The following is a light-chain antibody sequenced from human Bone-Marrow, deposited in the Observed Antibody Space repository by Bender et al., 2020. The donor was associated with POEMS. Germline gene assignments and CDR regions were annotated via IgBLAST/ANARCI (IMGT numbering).Light chain of an antibody. CDR3: GSWDDSLSSPI. J-gene: IGLJ2*01. Sequence: QSVLTQPPSASGTPGQRVTISCSGTGSNIGSNTINWYQQVPGTAPKLLIYSNYQWPSGVPDRFSASKSGTSASLSINGLQSEDEADYYCGSWDDSLSSPIFGGGTKLTVL. V-gene: IGLV1-44*01. CDR1: GSNIGSNT. CDR2: SNY.